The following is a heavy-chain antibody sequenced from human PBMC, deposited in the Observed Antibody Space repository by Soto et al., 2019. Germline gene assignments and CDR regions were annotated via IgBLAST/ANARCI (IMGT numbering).Heavy chain of an antibody. D-gene: IGHD5-12*01. Sequence: PSETLSLTCTVSGGSMICYYWSWIRQPPGRGLEWVGFIYCAGGTNXXPSLNSRVXISVDASKNQVXLTVTXFTAAGTAGYYCARRIVATETFDYWGQGTLVSVSX. CDR3: ARRIVATETFDY. CDR1: GGSMICYY. V-gene: IGHV4-59*08. CDR2: IYCAGGT. J-gene: IGHJ4*02.